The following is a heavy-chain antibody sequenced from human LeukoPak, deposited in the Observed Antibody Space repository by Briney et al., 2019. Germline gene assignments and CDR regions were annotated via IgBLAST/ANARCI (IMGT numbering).Heavy chain of an antibody. CDR2: IYVTGST. D-gene: IGHD3-16*02. V-gene: IGHV4-4*09. CDR1: GGSIGTYY. J-gene: IGHJ4*02. Sequence: PSETLSLTCIVSGGSIGTYYWSWIRQSPGKGLEWIGYIYVTGSTRYNPYLQSRVTISVDTSRNQFFLKMSSVTAADTAVYYCARGFNDYVWGGYRYTDKTGAFDYWGQGTLVTVSS. CDR3: ARGFNDYVWGGYRYTDKTGAFDY.